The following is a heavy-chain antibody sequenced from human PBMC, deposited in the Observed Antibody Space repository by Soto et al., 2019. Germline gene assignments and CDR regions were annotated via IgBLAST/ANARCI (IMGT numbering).Heavy chain of an antibody. V-gene: IGHV4-38-2*01. Sequence: SETLSLTCDVSGYSIANGNYWGWIRQPPGKGLEWIGSIHRSGKTYYNPSLKSRVTISLDTSKNIFSLKLRSVTAADTATYFCARGGATTVAPFWYFDLWGRGTLVTVSS. D-gene: IGHD4-17*01. J-gene: IGHJ2*01. CDR3: ARGGATTVAPFWYFDL. CDR2: IHRSGKT. CDR1: GYSIANGNY.